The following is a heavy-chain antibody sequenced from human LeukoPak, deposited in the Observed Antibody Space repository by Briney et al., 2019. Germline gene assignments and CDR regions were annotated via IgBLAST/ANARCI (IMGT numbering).Heavy chain of an antibody. CDR1: GFTFSDYF. J-gene: IGHJ4*02. V-gene: IGHV3-21*04. CDR3: AKVEYYYDSSGYYYFDY. D-gene: IGHD3-22*01. Sequence: PGGSLRLSCAASGFTFSDYFMNWVRQAPGKGLEYVSSISGSSRHIYYADSVKGRFTISRDNTKSSLYLQMNSLRAEDTAVYYCAKVEYYYDSSGYYYFDYWGQGTLVTVSS. CDR2: ISGSSRHI.